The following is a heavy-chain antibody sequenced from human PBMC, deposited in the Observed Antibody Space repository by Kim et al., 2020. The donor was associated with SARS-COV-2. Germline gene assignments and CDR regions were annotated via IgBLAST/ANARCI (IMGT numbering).Heavy chain of an antibody. J-gene: IGHJ6*02. CDR2: IYYSGST. D-gene: IGHD3-10*01. CDR3: ARAPRVRGYYYYYGMDV. V-gene: IGHV4-31*03. Sequence: SETLSLTCTVSGGSISSGGYYWSWIRQHPGKGLEWIGYIYYSGSTYYNPSLKSRVTISVDTSKNQFSLKLSSVTAADTAVYYCARAPRVRGYYYYYGMDVWGQGTTVTVSS. CDR1: GGSISSGGYY.